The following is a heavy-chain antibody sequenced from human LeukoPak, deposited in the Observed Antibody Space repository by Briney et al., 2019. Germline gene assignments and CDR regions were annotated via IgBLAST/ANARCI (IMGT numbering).Heavy chain of an antibody. CDR3: AKVTGDYYDTSGAFDY. CDR2: IWHDGSND. D-gene: IGHD3-22*01. V-gene: IGHV3-33*06. CDR1: GFIFSSYG. Sequence: RGSLRLSCAASGFIFSSYGMHWVRQDPGKGLEWVARIWHDGSNDDYADSVKGRFTISRDNSKNTLYLQMNSLRAEDTAIYYCAKVTGDYYDTSGAFDYWGQGTLVTVSS. J-gene: IGHJ4*02.